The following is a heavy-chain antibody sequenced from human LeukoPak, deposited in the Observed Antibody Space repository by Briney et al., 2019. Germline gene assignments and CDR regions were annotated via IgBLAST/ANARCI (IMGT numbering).Heavy chain of an antibody. CDR1: GGSISRYY. V-gene: IGHV4-59*01. CDR2: IYYSGST. Sequence: SETLSLTCTVSGGSISRYYLSWIRQPPGKGLEWIGYIYYSGSTNYNPSLKSRVTISGDTSKNQLSLKLSSVTAADTAVYYCARERSGWGWFDPWGQGTLVTVSS. CDR3: ARERSGWGWFDP. D-gene: IGHD6-19*01. J-gene: IGHJ5*02.